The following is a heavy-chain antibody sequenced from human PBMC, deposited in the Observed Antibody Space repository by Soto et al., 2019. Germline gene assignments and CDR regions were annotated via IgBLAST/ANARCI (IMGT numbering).Heavy chain of an antibody. V-gene: IGHV3-30-3*01. CDR1: GFTFSNYA. CDR2: VSYDGSKQ. CDR3: ARDRVYYYDNSGYYNFDY. D-gene: IGHD3-22*01. Sequence: QVQLVESGGGVVQPGRSLRVSCAASGFTFSNYAMHWVRQAPGKGLEWVAVVSYDGSKQFYADSVEGRFTISRDSSKSTLDLHMDNLGDEDTAVYYCARDRVYYYDNSGYYNFDYWGQGTLVTVSS. J-gene: IGHJ4*02.